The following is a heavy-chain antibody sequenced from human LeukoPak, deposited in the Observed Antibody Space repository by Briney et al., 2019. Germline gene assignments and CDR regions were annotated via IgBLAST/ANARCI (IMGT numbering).Heavy chain of an antibody. J-gene: IGHJ4*02. D-gene: IGHD2-2*01. CDR1: GYTFTGYY. Sequence: ASVKVSCKASGYTFTGYYMHWVRQAPGQGLEWMGWINPNSGGTNYAQKFQGRVTMTRDTSISTAYMELSRLRSDDTAVYYCARVEYQLPLRTYYFDYWGQGSLVTVSS. CDR3: ARVEYQLPLRTYYFDY. V-gene: IGHV1-2*02. CDR2: INPNSGGT.